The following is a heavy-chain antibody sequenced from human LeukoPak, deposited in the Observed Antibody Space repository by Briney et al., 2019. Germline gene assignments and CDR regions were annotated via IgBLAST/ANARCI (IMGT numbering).Heavy chain of an antibody. CDR1: GFTFDDYA. Sequence: GGSLRLSCAASGFTFDDYAMHWVRQAPGKGLEWVSGISWNSGSIGYADSVKGRFTISRDNSKNTLYLRMNSLRAEDTAVYYCARDSGLNIVVVPAAPRPFDYWGQGTLVTVSS. J-gene: IGHJ4*02. CDR2: ISWNSGSI. D-gene: IGHD2-2*01. V-gene: IGHV3-9*01. CDR3: ARDSGLNIVVVPAAPRPFDY.